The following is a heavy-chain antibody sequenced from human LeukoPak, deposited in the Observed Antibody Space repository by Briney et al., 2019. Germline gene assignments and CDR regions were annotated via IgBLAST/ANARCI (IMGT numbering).Heavy chain of an antibody. V-gene: IGHV4-34*01. Sequence: SETLPLTCAVYGGSFSGYYWSWIRQPPGKGLEWIGEINHSGSTNYNPSLKSRVTISVDTSKNQFSLKLSSVTAADTAVYYCARLFGFYSYGRFDYWGQGTLVTVSS. CDR2: INHSGST. CDR1: GGSFSGYY. D-gene: IGHD5-18*01. CDR3: ARLFGFYSYGRFDY. J-gene: IGHJ4*02.